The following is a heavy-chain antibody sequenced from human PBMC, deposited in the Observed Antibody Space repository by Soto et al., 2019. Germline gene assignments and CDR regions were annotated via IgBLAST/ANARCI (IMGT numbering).Heavy chain of an antibody. CDR2: VYHTGNT. Sequence: SETLSLTCTVSGVSITPYYWTWIRHPPGKGLEWIGYVYHTGNTYYNPSLKSRVTISLDTSKNQVSLRLKSVTAADTAVYYCAIEQYNWKLWGQGTLVTVSS. J-gene: IGHJ4*02. V-gene: IGHV4-59*01. CDR1: GVSITPYY. CDR3: AIEQYNWKL. D-gene: IGHD1-20*01.